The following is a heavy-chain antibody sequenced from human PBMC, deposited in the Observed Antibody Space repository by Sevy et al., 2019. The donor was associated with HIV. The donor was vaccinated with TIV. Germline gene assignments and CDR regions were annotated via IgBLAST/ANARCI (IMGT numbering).Heavy chain of an antibody. J-gene: IGHJ4*02. CDR2: LSFGCGKI. CDR3: AREGCTKPHDY. Sequence: GSLRLSCAASGFDFSIYSMSWVRQTPGKGLEWVSTLSFGCGKINYADSVKGRFTISRDNSKSSVYLQMNNMRVEDTAVYYCAREGCTKPHDYWGQGTLVTVSS. V-gene: IGHV3-23*01. CDR1: GFDFSIYS. D-gene: IGHD2-8*01.